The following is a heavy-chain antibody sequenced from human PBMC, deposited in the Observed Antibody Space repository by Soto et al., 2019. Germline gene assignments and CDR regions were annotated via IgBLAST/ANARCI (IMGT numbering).Heavy chain of an antibody. V-gene: IGHV1-3*04. J-gene: IGHJ6*03. Sequence: QVQLVQSGAEVKEPGASVMVSCKASGYIFTNYALHWVRQAPGQGLEWMGWINTGNGNTRYAQNFQGRVTITRDTSATIVYMEVHSLTSEDTAVYYSAREPWTIAAGGNYYYSTDVWGKGTTVTVSS. CDR1: GYIFTNYA. CDR2: INTGNGNT. CDR3: AREPWTIAAGGNYYYSTDV. D-gene: IGHD6-13*01.